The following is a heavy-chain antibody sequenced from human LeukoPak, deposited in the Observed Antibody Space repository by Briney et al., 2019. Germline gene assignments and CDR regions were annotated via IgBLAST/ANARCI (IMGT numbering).Heavy chain of an antibody. J-gene: IGHJ4*02. Sequence: PGGSLRLSCAASGFTFSSYAMSWVRQAPGKGLEWVSAISGSGGSTYYADSVKGRFTISRDNSKNTLYLQMNSLRAEDTAVYYCAKHPPPLGYCSGGSCSPGYWGQGTLVTVSS. V-gene: IGHV3-23*01. CDR2: ISGSGGST. CDR1: GFTFSSYA. D-gene: IGHD2-15*01. CDR3: AKHPPPLGYCSGGSCSPGY.